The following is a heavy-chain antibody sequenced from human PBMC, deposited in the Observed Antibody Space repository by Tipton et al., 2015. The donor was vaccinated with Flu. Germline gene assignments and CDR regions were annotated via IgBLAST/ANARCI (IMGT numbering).Heavy chain of an antibody. J-gene: IGHJ3*02. CDR1: GGSFSGYY. D-gene: IGHD3-10*01. V-gene: IGHV4-34*01. CDR3: ARDRITMVRGVPHDAFDI. CDR2: INHSGST. Sequence: LRLSCAVYGGSFSGYYWSWIRQPPGKGLEWIGEINHSGSTNYNPSLKSRVTISVDTSKNQFSLKLSSVTAADTAVYYCARDRITMVRGVPHDAFDIWGQGTMVTVSS.